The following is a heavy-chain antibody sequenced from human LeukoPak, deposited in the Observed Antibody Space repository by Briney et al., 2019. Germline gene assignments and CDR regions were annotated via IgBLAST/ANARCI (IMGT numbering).Heavy chain of an antibody. Sequence: GGALRLSCAASGFTFSDYYMTWIRQAPGKGLEWLSYISSSAGTIYYADSVKGRFTIPRDNAKNSLYLRMNSLRAEDTAVYYCARVGAYYGSGTYSNFDYWGQGALVTVSS. D-gene: IGHD3-10*01. V-gene: IGHV3-11*01. CDR1: GFTFSDYY. CDR2: ISSSAGTI. J-gene: IGHJ4*02. CDR3: ARVGAYYGSGTYSNFDY.